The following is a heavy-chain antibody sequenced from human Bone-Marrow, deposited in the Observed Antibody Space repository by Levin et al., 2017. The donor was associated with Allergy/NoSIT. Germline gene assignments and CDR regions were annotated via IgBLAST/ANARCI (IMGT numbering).Heavy chain of an antibody. CDR1: GDSIRGFY. CDR3: ARRTRVRGVISYFDY. J-gene: IGHJ4*02. CDR2: IYYYDSGSA. D-gene: IGHD3-10*01. V-gene: IGHV4-59*01. Sequence: SETLSLTCTVSGDSIRGFYWSWIRQPPGKGLEWIGYIYYYDSGSALYNPSLKSRVTISADTSKNQVSLKMTSVNAADTAVYYCARRTRVRGVISYFDYWGPGALVAVSS.